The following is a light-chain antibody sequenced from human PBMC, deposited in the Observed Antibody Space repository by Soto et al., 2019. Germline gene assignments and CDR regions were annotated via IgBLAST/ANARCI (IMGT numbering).Light chain of an antibody. V-gene: IGKV3-15*01. CDR1: QSVRIL. J-gene: IGKJ1*01. CDR2: GAT. CDR3: QQYNNWPRT. Sequence: EIVMTQSPATLSVSPGERATLSCRATQSVRILLAWYQQTPGQAPRLXIHGATTRETGIPARFICSGAGPECTRAISSLQSEDFQVYYCQQYNNWPRTFGQGTKVDI.